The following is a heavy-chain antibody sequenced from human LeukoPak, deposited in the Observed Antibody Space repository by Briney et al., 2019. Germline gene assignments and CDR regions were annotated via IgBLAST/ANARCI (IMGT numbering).Heavy chain of an antibody. J-gene: IGHJ5*01. CDR2: INGSGGST. CDR3: ANPPTVTKIRFDS. Sequence: GGSLRLSCAASGFNFINTWMHWVRQAPGKGLEWVSDINGSGGSTYYADSVKGRFTISRDNSKNTLYLQMNSLRAEDTAVYYCANPPTVTKIRFDSWGQGTLVTVSS. V-gene: IGHV3-23*01. CDR1: GFNFINTW. D-gene: IGHD4-17*01.